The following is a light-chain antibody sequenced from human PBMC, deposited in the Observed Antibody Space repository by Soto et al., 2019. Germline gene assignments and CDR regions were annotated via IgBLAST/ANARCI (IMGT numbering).Light chain of an antibody. CDR3: GTWDSSLSVVV. CDR2: DNN. CDR1: SSNIGNNY. V-gene: IGLV1-51*01. Sequence: QSALTQPPSVSAAPGQKVTISCSGSSSNIGNNYVSWYQQFPGTAPKLLIYDNNQRPSGISDRFSVSKSGTSATLGITGLQTGDEADYYCGTWDSSLSVVVFGGGTKLTVL. J-gene: IGLJ2*01.